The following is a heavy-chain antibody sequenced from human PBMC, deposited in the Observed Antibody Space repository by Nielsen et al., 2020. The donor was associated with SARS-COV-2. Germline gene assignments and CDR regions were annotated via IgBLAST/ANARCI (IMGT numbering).Heavy chain of an antibody. V-gene: IGHV3-48*01. Sequence: VRQAPGKGLEWVSYISSSSSTIYYADSVKGRFIISRDNAKNSLYLQMNSLGAEDTAVYYCARCAYYYDSSGYPHPTLFDYWGQGTLVTVSS. CDR2: ISSSSSTI. CDR3: ARCAYYYDSSGYPHPTLFDY. D-gene: IGHD3-22*01. J-gene: IGHJ4*02.